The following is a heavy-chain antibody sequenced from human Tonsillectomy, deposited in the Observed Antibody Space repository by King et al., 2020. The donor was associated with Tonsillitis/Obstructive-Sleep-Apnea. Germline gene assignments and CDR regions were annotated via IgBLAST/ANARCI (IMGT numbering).Heavy chain of an antibody. CDR3: ARDGFGELPSYYYYYMDV. Sequence: VQLVESGGGLVQPGRSLRLSCTASGFTFGDYAMSWVRQAPGKGMEWVGFIRSKAYGGTTEYAASVKGRFTISRDDSKSIAYLQMNSLKTEDTAVYYCARDGFGELPSYYYYYMDVWGKGTTVTVSS. J-gene: IGHJ6*03. CDR2: IRSKAYGGTT. V-gene: IGHV3-49*04. D-gene: IGHD3-10*01. CDR1: GFTFGDYA.